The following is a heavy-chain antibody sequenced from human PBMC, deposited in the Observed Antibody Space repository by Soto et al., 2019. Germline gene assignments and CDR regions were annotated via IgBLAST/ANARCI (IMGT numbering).Heavy chain of an antibody. D-gene: IGHD3-10*01. Sequence: QVQLVQSGAEVKKPGSSVKVSCKASGGTFSSYAISWVRQAPGQGLEWMGGIIPIFGTANYAQKFQGRVTITADESTSTAYMELSSLRSEDTAVYYCAREPYYYGSGSRNWFDPWGQGTLVTVSS. CDR3: AREPYYYGSGSRNWFDP. CDR1: GGTFSSYA. V-gene: IGHV1-69*01. J-gene: IGHJ5*02. CDR2: IIPIFGTA.